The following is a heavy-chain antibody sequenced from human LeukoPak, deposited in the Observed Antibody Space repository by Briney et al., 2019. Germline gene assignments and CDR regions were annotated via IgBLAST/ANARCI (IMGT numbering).Heavy chain of an antibody. J-gene: IGHJ4*02. CDR3: AADYGDPDTLDY. D-gene: IGHD4-17*01. CDR2: IDNSGST. CDR1: GGSISSYY. Sequence: SDTLSLPCTVSGGSISSYYWSWIRQPPGKGLEGIGYIDNSGSTNYNPSLKSRVTISADTSKNQFSLKLGSVAAADTAVYYCAADYGDPDTLDYWGQGTQVTVSS. V-gene: IGHV4-59*07.